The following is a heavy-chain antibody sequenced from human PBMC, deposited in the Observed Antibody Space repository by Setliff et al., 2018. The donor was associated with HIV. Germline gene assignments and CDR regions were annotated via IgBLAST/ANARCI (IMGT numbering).Heavy chain of an antibody. CDR1: GGSISSTY. CDR3: ARTLVGPTGGYYFDY. D-gene: IGHD1-26*01. V-gene: IGHV4-59*12. CDR2: IYYTGTT. J-gene: IGHJ4*02. Sequence: SETLSLTCTVSGGSISSTYWSWIRQPPGKGLEWIGYIYYTGTTYYNPSLKSRVTISVDTSKNQFSLKLSSVTAADTAVYYCARTLVGPTGGYYFDYWGQGTLVTVSS.